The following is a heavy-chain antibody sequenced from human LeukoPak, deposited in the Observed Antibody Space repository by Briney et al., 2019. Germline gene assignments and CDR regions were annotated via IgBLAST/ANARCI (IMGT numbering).Heavy chain of an antibody. CDR1: GGTFSSYA. V-gene: IGHV1-69*05. CDR3: ARDALNYSGSGSYYDYYYYLDV. D-gene: IGHD3-10*01. J-gene: IGHJ6*03. CDR2: IIPIFGTA. Sequence: SVKVSCKASGGTFSSYAISWVRQARGQGLEWMGGIIPIFGTANYAQKSQGRVTITTDESTSTAYMELSSLRSEDTAVYYCARDALNYSGSGSYYDYYYYLDVWGKGTTVTVSS.